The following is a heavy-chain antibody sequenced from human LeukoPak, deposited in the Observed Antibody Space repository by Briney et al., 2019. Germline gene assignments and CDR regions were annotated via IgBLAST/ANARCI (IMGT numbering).Heavy chain of an antibody. Sequence: ASVKVSYKASGYTFTAYYIHWVRQAPGQGLEWMGWMNPNSGNTDYAQKFQGRVTITRNTSISTAYMELSSLRSEDTAVYYCARGPATVTTPYYFDYWGQGTLVTVSS. J-gene: IGHJ4*02. D-gene: IGHD4-11*01. V-gene: IGHV1-8*03. CDR2: MNPNSGNT. CDR3: ARGPATVTTPYYFDY. CDR1: GYTFTAYY.